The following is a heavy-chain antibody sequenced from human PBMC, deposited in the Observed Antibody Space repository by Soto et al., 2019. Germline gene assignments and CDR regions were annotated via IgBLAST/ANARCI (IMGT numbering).Heavy chain of an antibody. CDR2: ISAYNGNT. J-gene: IGHJ5*02. D-gene: IGHD3-9*01. CDR1: GFTFSNYG. CDR3: ARPLNDILTDSYTNYFDP. Sequence: QVQLVQSGAEVKKPGASVKVSCKASGFTFSNYGITWLRQVPGQGLEWMGWISAYNGNTVHAQEYQGRLTMTTDTSTSTAYMELRSLRPDDTAVYYCARPLNDILTDSYTNYFDPWGQGTLVTVSS. V-gene: IGHV1-18*01.